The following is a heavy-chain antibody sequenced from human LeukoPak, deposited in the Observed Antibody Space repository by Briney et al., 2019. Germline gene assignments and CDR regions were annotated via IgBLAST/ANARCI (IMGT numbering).Heavy chain of an antibody. V-gene: IGHV2-5*02. CDR2: IYWDDDK. J-gene: IGHJ4*02. D-gene: IGHD6-13*01. CDR3: AHLYYSSSWYPYFDY. CDR1: GFSLGSSAVG. Sequence: SGPTLVNPTQTLTLTCTFSGFSLGSSAVGVGWIRQPPGKALEWLALIYWDDDKRYSPSLKSRLTITKDTSKNQVVLTMTNMDPEDTATYYCAHLYYSSSWYPYFDYWGQGTLVTVSS.